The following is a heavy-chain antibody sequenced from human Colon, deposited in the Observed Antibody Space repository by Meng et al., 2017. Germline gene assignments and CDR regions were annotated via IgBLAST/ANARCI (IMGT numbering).Heavy chain of an antibody. V-gene: IGHV1-46*02. D-gene: IGHD5-24*01. CDR3: ARVERTEMATIDY. Sequence: QVRLWQSGAEVKKPGASVKVSCKASGYTFNSYYMHWVRQAPGQGLEWMGIINPSGDSTTYAQNFQGRVTMTRDTSTSTIYMELSSLTSDDTAVYYCARVERTEMATIDYWGQGTLVTVSS. J-gene: IGHJ4*02. CDR2: INPSGDST. CDR1: GYTFNSYY.